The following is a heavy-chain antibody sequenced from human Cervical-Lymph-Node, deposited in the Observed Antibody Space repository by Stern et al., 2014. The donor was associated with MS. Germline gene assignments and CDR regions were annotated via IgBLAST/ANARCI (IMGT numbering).Heavy chain of an antibody. CDR2: ITNVGST. V-gene: IGHV3-53*01. J-gene: IGHJ4*02. Sequence: EVQLVESGGGVIPPGGSLRLSCTASGFTVSRDYMPWVRQAPGTGLAWVSLITNVGSTFYTDSVKGRFTISRDDSKNTVYLHMTSLRAEDTAMYYCARDTSSPERSDWWGQGTLVTVSS. D-gene: IGHD1-1*01. CDR1: GFTVSRDY. CDR3: ARDTSSPERSDW.